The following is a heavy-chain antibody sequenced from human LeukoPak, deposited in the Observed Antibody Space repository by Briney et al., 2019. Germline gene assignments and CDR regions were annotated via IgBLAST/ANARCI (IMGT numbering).Heavy chain of an antibody. CDR1: GGTFSSYA. Sequence: SVKVSCKASGGTFSSYAISWVRQAPGQGLEWMGGIIPIFGTANYAQKFQGRVTITADESTSTAYMELSSLRSEDTAVHYCARGHCSSTSCSIDYWGQGTLVTVSS. CDR2: IIPIFGTA. CDR3: ARGHCSSTSCSIDY. V-gene: IGHV1-69*13. J-gene: IGHJ4*02. D-gene: IGHD2-2*01.